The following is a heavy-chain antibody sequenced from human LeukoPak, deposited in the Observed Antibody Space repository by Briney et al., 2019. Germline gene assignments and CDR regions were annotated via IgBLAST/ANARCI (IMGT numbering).Heavy chain of an antibody. CDR2: ISWNSGSI. CDR3: AKDSHGSGSYRAFDI. Sequence: PGRSLRLSCAASGFTFDDYAMHWVRQAPGKGLEWVSGISWNSGSIGYADSVKGRFTISRDNAKNSPYLQMNSLRAEDTALYYCAKDSHGSGSYRAFDIWGQGTMVTVSS. V-gene: IGHV3-9*01. D-gene: IGHD3-10*01. CDR1: GFTFDDYA. J-gene: IGHJ3*02.